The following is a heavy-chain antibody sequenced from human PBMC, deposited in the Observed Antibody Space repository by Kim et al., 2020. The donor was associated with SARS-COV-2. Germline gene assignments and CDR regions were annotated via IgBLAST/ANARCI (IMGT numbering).Heavy chain of an antibody. V-gene: IGHV1-69*04. Sequence: SVKVSCKASGGTFSSYAISWVRQAPGQGLEWMGRIIPILGIANYAQKFQGRVTITADKSTSTAYMELSSLRSEDTAVYYCARSYSGYDPDYYYYGMDVW. CDR3: ARSYSGYDPDYYYYGMDV. D-gene: IGHD5-12*01. CDR1: GGTFSSYA. J-gene: IGHJ6*01. CDR2: IIPILGIA.